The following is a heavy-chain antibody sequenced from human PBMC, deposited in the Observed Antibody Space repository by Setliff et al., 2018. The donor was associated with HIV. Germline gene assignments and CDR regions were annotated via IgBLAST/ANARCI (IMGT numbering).Heavy chain of an antibody. Sequence: AGGSLRLSCAASGFTFSTYSMNWVRQAPGKGLEWVSSISSSSSYIYYADSVKGRFTISRDNAKNSLYLQMNSLRAEDTAVYYCARLGRVNGWYVLDYWGQGTLVTVSS. D-gene: IGHD6-19*01. J-gene: IGHJ4*02. CDR1: GFTFSTYS. CDR3: ARLGRVNGWYVLDY. CDR2: ISSSSSYI. V-gene: IGHV3-21*01.